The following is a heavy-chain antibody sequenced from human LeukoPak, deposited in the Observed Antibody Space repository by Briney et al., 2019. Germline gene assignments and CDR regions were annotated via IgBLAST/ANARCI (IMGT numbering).Heavy chain of an antibody. CDR1: GXSISTYY. CDR3: ARSASSSSRSAFDI. CDR2: IYYTGNT. Sequence: SSETLSLTCTVSGXSISTYYWSWIRQPPGKGLEWIGYIYYTGNTNYNPSLKSRITISVDTSKNQFSLKLSSVTAADTAFYYCARSASSSSRSAFDIWGQGTMVTVPS. V-gene: IGHV4-59*01. J-gene: IGHJ3*02. D-gene: IGHD6-6*01.